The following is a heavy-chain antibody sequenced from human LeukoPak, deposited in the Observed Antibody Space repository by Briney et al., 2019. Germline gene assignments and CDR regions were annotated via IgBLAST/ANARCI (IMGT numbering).Heavy chain of an antibody. V-gene: IGHV3-30*02. CDR2: IRYDGSNK. CDR3: AKVPGIAAAGRKAGDY. Sequence: GGSLRLSCAASGFTFSSYGMHWVRQARGKGLEWVAFIRYDGSNKYYADSVKGRFTISRDNSKNTLYLQMNSLRAEDTAVYYCAKVPGIAAAGRKAGDYWGQGTLVTVSS. D-gene: IGHD6-13*01. CDR1: GFTFSSYG. J-gene: IGHJ4*02.